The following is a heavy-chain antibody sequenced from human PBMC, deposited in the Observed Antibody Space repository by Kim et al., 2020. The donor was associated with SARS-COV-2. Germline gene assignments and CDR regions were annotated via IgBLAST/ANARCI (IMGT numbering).Heavy chain of an antibody. CDR1: GGTFSSYA. CDR3: ASVLRTHDYGKN. D-gene: IGHD4-17*01. J-gene: IGHJ4*02. V-gene: IGHV1-69*13. CDR2: IIPIFGTA. Sequence: SVKVSCKASGGTFSSYAISWVRQAPGQGLEWMGGIIPIFGTANYAQKFQGRVTITADESTSTAYMELSSLRSEDTVVYYCASVLRTHDYGKNWGQGTLVTVSS.